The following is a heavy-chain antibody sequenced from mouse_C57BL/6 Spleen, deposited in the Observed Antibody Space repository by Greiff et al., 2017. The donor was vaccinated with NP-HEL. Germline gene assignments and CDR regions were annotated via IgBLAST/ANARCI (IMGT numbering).Heavy chain of an antibody. CDR2: IDPENGDT. Sequence: VQLKESGAELVRPGASVKLSCTASGFNIKDDYMHWVKQRPGQGLEWIGWIDPENGDTEYASKFQGKATITADTSSNTAYLQLSSLTSEDTAVYYCTRGKYYYGSSYPYYFDYWGQGTTLTVSS. V-gene: IGHV14-4*01. CDR1: GFNIKDDY. CDR3: TRGKYYYGSSYPYYFDY. J-gene: IGHJ2*01. D-gene: IGHD1-1*01.